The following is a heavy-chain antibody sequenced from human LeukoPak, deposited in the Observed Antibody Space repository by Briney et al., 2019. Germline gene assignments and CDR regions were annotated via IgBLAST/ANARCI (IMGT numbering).Heavy chain of an antibody. Sequence: GESLRLSCAASGFTFSSYAMTWVRQAPGKGLEWVSGISGSGGSTYYADSVKGRFTISRDNSKNTLYLQMNSLRAEDTAVYYCAKGSSTVTKNWFDPWGQGTLVTVSS. J-gene: IGHJ5*02. CDR2: ISGSGGST. CDR1: GFTFSSYA. V-gene: IGHV3-23*01. CDR3: AKGSSTVTKNWFDP. D-gene: IGHD4-17*01.